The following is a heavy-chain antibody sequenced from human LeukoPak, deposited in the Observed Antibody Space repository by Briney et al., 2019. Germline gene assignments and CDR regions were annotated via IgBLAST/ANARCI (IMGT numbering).Heavy chain of an antibody. J-gene: IGHJ5*02. V-gene: IGHV3-21*01. D-gene: IGHD6-6*01. Sequence: TGGSLRLSCAASGFTFSSYNMNWVRQAPGKGLEWVSSISSSSSYTYYAASVKGRFTISRDNAKNSLYLQMNSLRAEDTAVYYCAVYSTSSGWFDPWGQGTLVTVSS. CDR2: ISSSSSYT. CDR1: GFTFSSYN. CDR3: AVYSTSSGWFDP.